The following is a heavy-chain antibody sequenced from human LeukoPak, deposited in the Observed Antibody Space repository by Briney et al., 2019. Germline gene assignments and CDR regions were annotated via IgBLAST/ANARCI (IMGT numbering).Heavy chain of an antibody. J-gene: IGHJ6*02. CDR1: GFTFSSYG. CDR2: ITTSGSTI. CDR3: ARSNSYGYVRTMDV. V-gene: IGHV3-48*04. D-gene: IGHD5-18*01. Sequence: GGSLRLSCAASGFTFSSYGMHWVRQAPGKGLEWVSYITTSGSTIYYIDSVKGRFTISRDNAKNSLYLQMNSLRAEDTAAYYCARSNSYGYVRTMDVWGQGTTVTVSS.